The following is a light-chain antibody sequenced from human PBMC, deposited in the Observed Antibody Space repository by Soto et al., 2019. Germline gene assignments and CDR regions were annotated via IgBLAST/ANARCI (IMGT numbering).Light chain of an antibody. CDR2: EVS. V-gene: IGLV2-23*02. Sequence: QSALTQPASVSGSPGQSITISCTGTGSDVGSHNFVSWYQQRPGKAPKLMIFEVSKRPSGVSSRFSASKSGNTASLTISGVQAEDEADYYCCSYAGTTTGVFGGGTKLTVL. CDR3: CSYAGTTTGV. CDR1: GSDVGSHNF. J-gene: IGLJ3*02.